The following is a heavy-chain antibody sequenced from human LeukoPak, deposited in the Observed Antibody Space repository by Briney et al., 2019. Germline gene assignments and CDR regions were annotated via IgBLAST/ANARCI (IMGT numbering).Heavy chain of an antibody. CDR1: GFPFRTSG. V-gene: IGHV3-7*01. Sequence: GSLRLSCAASGFPFRTSGMNWVRQAPGKGLEWVANINQDGSERYSVDSAKGRFTISRDNAKNSLYLQMNSLRAEDTAVYYCARDSGRREDYWGRGTLVTVSS. D-gene: IGHD1-1*01. CDR3: ARDSGRREDY. CDR2: INQDGSER. J-gene: IGHJ4*02.